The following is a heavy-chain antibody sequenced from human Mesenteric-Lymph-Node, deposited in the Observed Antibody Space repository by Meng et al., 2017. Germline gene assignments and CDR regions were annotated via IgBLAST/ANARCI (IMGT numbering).Heavy chain of an antibody. Sequence: GESLKISCVASGFTFNTFTMHWVRQAPGKGLEWVAVISYDGSSNNHADSVNGRFTISRDDSKNTLYLQMNSLRAEDTAVYYCARSFYDFWTGYPSDAFDIWGQGTLVTVSS. V-gene: IGHV3-30*01. CDR1: GFTFNTFT. D-gene: IGHD3-3*01. J-gene: IGHJ3*02. CDR3: ARSFYDFWTGYPSDAFDI. CDR2: ISYDGSSN.